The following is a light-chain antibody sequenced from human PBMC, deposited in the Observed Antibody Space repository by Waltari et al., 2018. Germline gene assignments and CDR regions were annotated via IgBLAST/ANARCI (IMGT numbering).Light chain of an antibody. CDR1: ASNIGDNV. J-gene: IGLJ3*02. CDR2: RYG. V-gene: IGLV1-44*01. CDR3: ATWDDSPNGHWV. Sequence: QSVLTQPPSASGTPGQRVTISCSGRASNIGDNVVNWYQQFPGKAPKLVLDRYGRRPPGVPDRFSGSKSGTSASLAISGLQSEDEADYYCATWDDSPNGHWVFGGGTKVTVL.